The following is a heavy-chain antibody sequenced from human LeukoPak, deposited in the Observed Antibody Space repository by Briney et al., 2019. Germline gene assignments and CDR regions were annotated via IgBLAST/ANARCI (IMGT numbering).Heavy chain of an antibody. J-gene: IGHJ1*01. Sequence: SETLSLTCTVSGDSLSSNTYYWGWIRQPPGKGLEWIGSIYYSGSTYYNPSLKSRVTMSVDTSKRQFSLRLSSVTAADTAVYYCAGHSSRGAEYLQRWGQGTLVSVSS. D-gene: IGHD3-10*01. CDR2: IYYSGST. CDR1: GDSLSSNTYY. CDR3: AGHSSRGAEYLQR. V-gene: IGHV4-39*01.